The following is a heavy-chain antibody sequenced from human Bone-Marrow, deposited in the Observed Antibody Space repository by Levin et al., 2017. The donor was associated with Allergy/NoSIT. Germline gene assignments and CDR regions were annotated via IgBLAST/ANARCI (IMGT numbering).Heavy chain of an antibody. CDR3: ARAPSNDAAFDI. CDR2: IYYSGST. Sequence: TASETLSLTCTVSGGSISSYYWSWIRQPPGKGLEWIGYIYYSGSTNYNPSLKSRVTISVDTSKNQFSLKLSSVTAADTAVYYCARAPSNDAAFDIWGQGTMVTVSS. V-gene: IGHV4-59*01. J-gene: IGHJ3*02. D-gene: IGHD4-11*01. CDR1: GGSISSYY.